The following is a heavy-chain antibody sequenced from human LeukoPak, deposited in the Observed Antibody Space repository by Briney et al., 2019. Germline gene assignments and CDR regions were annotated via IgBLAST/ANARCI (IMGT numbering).Heavy chain of an antibody. D-gene: IGHD3-22*01. Sequence: TSETLSLTCTVSGYSISSGYYWGWIRQPPGKGLEWIGSIYHSGSTYYNPSLKSRVTISVDTSKNQFSLKLSSVTAADTAVYYCARDSYYYDSSGHRHFDYWGQGTLVTVSS. V-gene: IGHV4-38-2*02. J-gene: IGHJ4*02. CDR2: IYHSGST. CDR1: GYSISSGYY. CDR3: ARDSYYYDSSGHRHFDY.